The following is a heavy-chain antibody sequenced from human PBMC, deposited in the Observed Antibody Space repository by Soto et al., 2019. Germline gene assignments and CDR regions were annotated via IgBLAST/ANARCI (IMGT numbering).Heavy chain of an antibody. CDR2: IYYNGTT. Sequence: SETLSLTCAVSGYSISSSNWWGWIRQPPGKGLEWIGYIYYNGTTYYNPSLKSRVTMSVDTSKNQFSLKLTSVTAVDTAVYYCARREIQGPIDYWGQGTLVTVSS. V-gene: IGHV4-28*01. J-gene: IGHJ4*02. CDR3: ARREIQGPIDY. CDR1: GYSISSSNW. D-gene: IGHD1-26*01.